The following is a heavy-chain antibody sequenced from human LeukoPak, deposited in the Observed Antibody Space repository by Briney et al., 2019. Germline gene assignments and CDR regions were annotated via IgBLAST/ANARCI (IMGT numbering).Heavy chain of an antibody. D-gene: IGHD6-19*01. CDR3: ARTSGSGRY. CDR2: IYYSGST. CDR1: GGSISSYY. J-gene: IGHJ4*02. Sequence: SETLSLTCTVSGGSISSYYWSWIRQPPGKGLEWIGSIYYSGSTYYNPSLKSRVTISVDTSKNQFSLKLSSVTAADTAVYYCARTSGSGRYWGQGTLVTVSS. V-gene: IGHV4-59*05.